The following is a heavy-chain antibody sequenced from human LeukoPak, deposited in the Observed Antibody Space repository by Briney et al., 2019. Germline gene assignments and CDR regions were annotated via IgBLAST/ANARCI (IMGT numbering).Heavy chain of an antibody. J-gene: IGHJ4*02. V-gene: IGHV3-21*01. CDR1: GFTFSSYN. CDR2: ISSSSSYI. D-gene: IGHD5-18*01. CDR3: ARERGYSYGYGDH. Sequence: PGGSLRLSCAASGFTFSSYNMNWVRQAPGKGLEWVSSISSSSSYIYYADSVKGRFTISRDNAKNSLYLQMNSLRAEDTAVYYCARERGYSYGYGDHWGQGTMVTVSS.